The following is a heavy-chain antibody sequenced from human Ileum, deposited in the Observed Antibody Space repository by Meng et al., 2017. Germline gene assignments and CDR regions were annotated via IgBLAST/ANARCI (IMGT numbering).Heavy chain of an antibody. CDR3: ATLSYSSLGY. CDR2: ISNSGSNI. CDR1: GFTFSSYA. D-gene: IGHD1-26*01. J-gene: IGHJ4*02. V-gene: IGHV3-48*04. Sequence: GQLVESGGGLGQPGGSLRLSCAASGFTFSSYAMGWVRQAPGKGLEWVSYISNSGSNIYYVDSVKGRFTISRDNAKNSLYLQMNSLRAEDTAVYYCATLSYSSLGYWGQGTLVTVSS.